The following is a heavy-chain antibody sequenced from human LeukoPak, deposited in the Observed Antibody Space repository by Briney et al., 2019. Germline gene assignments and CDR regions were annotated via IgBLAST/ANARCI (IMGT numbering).Heavy chain of an antibody. D-gene: IGHD3/OR15-3a*01. V-gene: IGHV4-34*01. CDR3: ARAGTGLRGWFDP. CDR1: GGSFSGYY. Sequence: SETLSLTCVVYGGSFSGYYWSWIRQPPGKGLEWIGEINHSGSTNYNPSLKSRVTISVGTSKNQSSLKLSSVPAADTAVYYCARAGTGLRGWFDPWGQGTLVTVSS. J-gene: IGHJ5*02. CDR2: INHSGST.